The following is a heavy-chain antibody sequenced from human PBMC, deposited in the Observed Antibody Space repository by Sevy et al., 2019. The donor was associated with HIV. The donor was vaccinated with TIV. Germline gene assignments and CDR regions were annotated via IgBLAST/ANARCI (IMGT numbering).Heavy chain of an antibody. CDR2: MKSKTDGGTT. J-gene: IGHJ3*02. Sequence: WGYLRLSCAASGFTFSIIYMNWVRQSPGKGLERVGRMKSKTDGGTTEYAAPVTDRVTMKRDDSKNTLYLQMNSLKAVDTAVYYCTSVGFTNWGSEAFDIWGQGTMVSVSS. CDR1: GFTFSIIY. V-gene: IGHV3-15*01. D-gene: IGHD3-16*01. CDR3: TSVGFTNWGSEAFDI.